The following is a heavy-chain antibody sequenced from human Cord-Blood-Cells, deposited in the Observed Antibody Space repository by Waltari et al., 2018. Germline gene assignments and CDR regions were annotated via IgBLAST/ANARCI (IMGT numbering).Heavy chain of an antibody. CDR3: ARRRVGRALDY. CDR2: IYYSGST. D-gene: IGHD3-10*01. Sequence: QLQLQESGPGLVKPSETLSLPCTVSGGSISSSSYYWGWIRQPPGKGLEWIGSIYYSGSTYYNPSLKSRVTISVDTSKNQFSLKLSSVTATDTAVYYCARRRVGRALDYWGQGTLVTVSS. CDR1: GGSISSSSYY. V-gene: IGHV4-39*07. J-gene: IGHJ4*02.